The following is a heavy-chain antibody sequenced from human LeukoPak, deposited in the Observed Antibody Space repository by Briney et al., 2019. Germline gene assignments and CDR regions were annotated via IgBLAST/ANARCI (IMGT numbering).Heavy chain of an antibody. J-gene: IGHJ3*02. V-gene: IGHV6-1*01. Sequence: SQTLSLTCAISGDSVSSNSAGWNWIRQSPSRGLEWLGRTYYGSKWYNDFAPSVRNRITINPDTSKNQLSLQLNSVTAADTVVYYCARRALGILTLTLGAFDIWGQGTMVTVSS. D-gene: IGHD3-9*01. CDR3: ARRALGILTLTLGAFDI. CDR1: GDSVSSNSAG. CDR2: TYYGSKWYN.